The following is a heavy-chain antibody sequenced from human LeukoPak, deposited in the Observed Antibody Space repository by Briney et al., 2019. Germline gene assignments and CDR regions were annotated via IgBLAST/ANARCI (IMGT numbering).Heavy chain of an antibody. V-gene: IGHV4-31*01. CDR3: ATVNRDYVGY. J-gene: IGHJ4*02. CDR1: GGSISSGDYY. D-gene: IGHD3-16*02. Sequence: SQTLSLTCTVSGGSISSGDYYWSWISQHPVKGLEWLGYIPTSGTTYYTPSFWGPVYISLDASKNQFSLNPSSVTAARLSFYFCATVNRDYVGYWGQGTLVAVSS. CDR2: IPTSGTT.